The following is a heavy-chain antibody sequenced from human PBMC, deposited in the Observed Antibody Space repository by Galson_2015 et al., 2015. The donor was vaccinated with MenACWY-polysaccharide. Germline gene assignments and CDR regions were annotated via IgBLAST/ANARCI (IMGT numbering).Heavy chain of an antibody. Sequence: SLRLSCAASGSRFSHSGMHWVRQAPGKGLEWVAVIQYDGSDKVYADSVKGRFTISRDNSKNTVFLEMNTLGVEDTAVYYCAREGSRIVFHAFDIWGQGT. J-gene: IGHJ3*02. CDR1: GSRFSHSG. V-gene: IGHV3-33*01. CDR2: IQYDGSDK. D-gene: IGHD2-2*01. CDR3: AREGSRIVFHAFDI.